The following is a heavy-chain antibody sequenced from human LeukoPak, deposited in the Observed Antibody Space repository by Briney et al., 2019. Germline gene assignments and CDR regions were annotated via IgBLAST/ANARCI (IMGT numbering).Heavy chain of an antibody. J-gene: IGHJ4*02. CDR2: IIPILGIA. CDR3: ARDPYYYDSSGYYYRSVLYY. Sequence: SVKVSCKASGGTFSSYAISWVRQAPGQGLEWMGRIIPILGIANYAQKFQGRVTITADKSTSTAYMELSSLRSEDTAVYYCARDPYYYDSSGYYYRSVLYYWGQGTLVTVSS. V-gene: IGHV1-69*04. D-gene: IGHD3-22*01. CDR1: GGTFSSYA.